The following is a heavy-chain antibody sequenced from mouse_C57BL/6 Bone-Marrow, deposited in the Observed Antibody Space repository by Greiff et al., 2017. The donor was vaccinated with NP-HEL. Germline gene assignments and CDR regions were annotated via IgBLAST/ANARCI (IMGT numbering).Heavy chain of an antibody. V-gene: IGHV10-3*01. CDR1: CFTFHTYA. CDR2: IRSKSSNYAT. Sequence: VQGVESGGGLVQPKGSLKLSCAASCFTFHTYAMHWVRPAPGTGLEWVARIRSKSSNYATYYADSVKDRFTISRDDSQSMLYLQMNNLKTEDTAMYYCVREFLSNAMDYWGQGTSVTVSS. D-gene: IGHD6-2*01. CDR3: VREFLSNAMDY. J-gene: IGHJ4*01.